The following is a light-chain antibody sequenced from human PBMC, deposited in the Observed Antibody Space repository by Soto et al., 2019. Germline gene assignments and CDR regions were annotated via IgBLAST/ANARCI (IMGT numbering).Light chain of an antibody. J-gene: IGLJ1*01. CDR2: EVT. CDR1: RSDVGAYNY. CDR3: SSFTSRFTFV. V-gene: IGLV2-14*01. Sequence: QSVLTQPASVSGSPGQSIAISCTGTRSDVGAYNYVSWYQQHPGKAPKLMISEVTNRPSGVSDRFSASKSGNTASLTISGLQAEDEADYYCSSFTSRFTFVFGTGTKLTVL.